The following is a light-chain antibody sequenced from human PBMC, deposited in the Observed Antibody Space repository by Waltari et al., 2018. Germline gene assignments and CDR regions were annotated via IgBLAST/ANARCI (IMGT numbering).Light chain of an antibody. V-gene: IGKV4-1*01. Sequence: DIVMTQSPDSLAVSLGERATINCRSSQTLLDSSNSKNYVAWYQQKPGQPPKLLIYWASTRESGVPDRFSGSESGTEFTLTVSSLQAEDVAVYYCQQYYNTPYTFGQGTKLEI. CDR3: QQYYNTPYT. J-gene: IGKJ2*01. CDR1: QTLLDSSNSKNY. CDR2: WAS.